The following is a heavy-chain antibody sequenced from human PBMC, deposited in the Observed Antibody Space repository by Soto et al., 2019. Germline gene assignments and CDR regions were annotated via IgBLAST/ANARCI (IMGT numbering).Heavy chain of an antibody. Sequence: PSETLSLTCAVYGGSFSGYYWSWIRQPPGKGLEWIGEINHSGSTNYNPSLKSRVTISVDTSKNQFSLKLSSVTAADTAVYYCARLAGLCVWGQGTTVTVSS. CDR1: GGSFSGYY. CDR3: ARLAGLCV. CDR2: INHSGST. J-gene: IGHJ6*02. V-gene: IGHV4-34*01.